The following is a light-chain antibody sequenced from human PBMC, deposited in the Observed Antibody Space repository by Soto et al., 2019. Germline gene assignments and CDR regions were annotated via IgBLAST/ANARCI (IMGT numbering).Light chain of an antibody. CDR1: SPNIGSNT. Sequence: QSVLTQPLSASASPGQRVTISCSGGSPNIGSNTVAWSQHLPGTASPRLIVTAGQRPSGVPGRFSGSKSGPSASLAISGRQSEDEADYYCSDWDNSLNGYVFGPGTKVTVL. J-gene: IGLJ1*01. V-gene: IGLV1-44*01. CDR3: SDWDNSLNGYV. CDR2: TAG.